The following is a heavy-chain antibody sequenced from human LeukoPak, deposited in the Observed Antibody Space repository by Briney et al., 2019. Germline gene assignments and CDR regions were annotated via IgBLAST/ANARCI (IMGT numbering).Heavy chain of an antibody. CDR1: GYSIAHGFF. CDR3: ARVEVPRDINDWYFDL. D-gene: IGHD2-15*01. V-gene: IGHV4-38-2*02. Sequence: PSETLSLTYTVSGYSIAHGFFWAWIRQPPGGGLEWIGSLYHSGTTYYNTSLKSRISTSVDTSKNQFSLKLRLVTAADTAVYYCARVEVPRDINDWYFDLWGRGTLVTVSS. CDR2: LYHSGTT. J-gene: IGHJ2*01.